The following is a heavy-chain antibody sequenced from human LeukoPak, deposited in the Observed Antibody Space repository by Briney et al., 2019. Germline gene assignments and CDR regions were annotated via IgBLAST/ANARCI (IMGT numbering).Heavy chain of an antibody. Sequence: GGSLRLSCAASGFTFSSYWMSWVSQAPGKGLEWVANIKQDGSEKYYVDSVKGRFTISRDNAKNSLYLQMNRLRPEDTAVYYCAKSDCSTSCLFDYWGQGTLVTVSS. CDR3: AKSDCSTSCLFDY. J-gene: IGHJ4*02. V-gene: IGHV3-7*01. D-gene: IGHD2-2*01. CDR2: IKQDGSEK. CDR1: GFTFSSYW.